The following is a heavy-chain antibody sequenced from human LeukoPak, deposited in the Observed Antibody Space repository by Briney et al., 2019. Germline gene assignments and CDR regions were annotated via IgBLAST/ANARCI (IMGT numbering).Heavy chain of an antibody. D-gene: IGHD6-13*01. J-gene: IGHJ6*02. CDR1: GYTFTSYA. V-gene: IGHV7-4-1*02. CDR3: ARDYWSISWTVNYYYYGMDV. Sequence: AASVTVSCKASGYTFTSYAMNWVRQAPGQGLEWMGWINTNTGNPTYAQGFTGRFVFSLDTSVSTAYLQISSLKAEDTAVYYCARDYWSISWTVNYYYYGMDVWGQGTTVTDSS. CDR2: INTNTGNP.